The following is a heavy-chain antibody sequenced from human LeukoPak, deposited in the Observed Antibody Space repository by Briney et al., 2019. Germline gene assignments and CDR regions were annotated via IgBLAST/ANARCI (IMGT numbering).Heavy chain of an antibody. D-gene: IGHD3-9*01. J-gene: IGHJ6*04. CDR1: GGSLSGHL. V-gene: IGHV4-34*01. CDR2: INDSGSA. CDR3: ARGLVLGEVGIRYYNGLAL. Sequence: SDTLSHTCSVSGGSLSGHLWSWMRQSPGRGQEWIGEINDSGSADYNPLFKSRVTISMETSKDQFSLKLSSVTAADTAVYSCARGLVLGEVGIRYYNGLALWGKGTTVTVSS.